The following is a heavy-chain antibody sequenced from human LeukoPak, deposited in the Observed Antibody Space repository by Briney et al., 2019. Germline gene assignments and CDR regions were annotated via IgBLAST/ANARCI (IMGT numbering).Heavy chain of an antibody. CDR1: GGTFSSYA. J-gene: IGHJ4*02. V-gene: IGHV1-69*01. CDR2: IIPIFGTA. CDR3: AGSLKFITMIPHY. D-gene: IGHD3-22*01. Sequence: ASVTVSCKASGGTFSSYAISWVRQAPGQGLEWMGGIIPIFGTANYAQKFQGRVTITADESTSTAYMELSSLGSEDTAVFYCAGSLKFITMIPHYWGQGTLVTVSS.